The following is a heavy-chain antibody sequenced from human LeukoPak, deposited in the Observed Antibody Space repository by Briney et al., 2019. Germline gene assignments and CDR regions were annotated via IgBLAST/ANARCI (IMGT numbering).Heavy chain of an antibody. Sequence: PGGSLRLSCADSGFTFTTYGMSWVRQAPGKGLEWVSGISGSGGSTNYADSVKGRFTISRDNSKNTLYLQMNRLRAEDTAVYYCAKARGFSGYQGFDYWGQGTLVTVSS. V-gene: IGHV3-23*01. J-gene: IGHJ4*02. CDR1: GFTFTTYG. D-gene: IGHD5-12*01. CDR2: ISGSGGST. CDR3: AKARGFSGYQGFDY.